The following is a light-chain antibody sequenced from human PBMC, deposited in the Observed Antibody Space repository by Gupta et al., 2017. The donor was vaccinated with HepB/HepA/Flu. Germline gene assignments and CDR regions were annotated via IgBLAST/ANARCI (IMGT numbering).Light chain of an antibody. CDR3: QQRSNGPPVLLT. V-gene: IGKV3-11*01. CDR2: DAS. J-gene: IGKJ4*01. CDR1: QSVSSY. Sequence: EIVLTQSPATLSLSPGERATLSCRASQSVSSYLAWYQQKPGQAPRLLIYDASNMATGSPARFSGSGSGKDCTLTISSLEPEDCAVYYCQQRSNGPPVLLTFGGGTKVEIK.